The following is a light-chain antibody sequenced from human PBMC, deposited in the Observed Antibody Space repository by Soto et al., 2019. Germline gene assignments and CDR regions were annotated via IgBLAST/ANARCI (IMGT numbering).Light chain of an antibody. CDR3: QSYDSSLSGHVV. Sequence: QSVLTQPPSVSGAPGQRVTISCSGSSSNIGAGYDVHWYQQLPGTAPKLLIYINNNRPSGVPDRFSGSKSGTSASLAITGLQADDEADYYCQSYDSSLSGHVVFGGGTKVTVL. CDR2: INN. CDR1: SSNIGAGYD. V-gene: IGLV1-40*01. J-gene: IGLJ2*01.